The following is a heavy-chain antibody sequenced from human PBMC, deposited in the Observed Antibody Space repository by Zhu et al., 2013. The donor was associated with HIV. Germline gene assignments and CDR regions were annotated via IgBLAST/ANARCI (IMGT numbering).Heavy chain of an antibody. J-gene: IGHJ3*02. CDR3: ARGRSMGQQPAHDAFDI. D-gene: IGHD3-3*02. CDR2: INPNSGGT. CDR1: GYTFTGYY. V-gene: IGHV1-2*04. Sequence: QVQLVQSGAEVKKPGASVKVSCKASGYTFTGYYMHWVRQAPGQGPEWMGWINPNSGGTNYAQKFQGWVTMTRDTSISTAYMELSRLRSDDTAIYYCARGRSMGQQPAHDAFDIWGQGTMVTVSS.